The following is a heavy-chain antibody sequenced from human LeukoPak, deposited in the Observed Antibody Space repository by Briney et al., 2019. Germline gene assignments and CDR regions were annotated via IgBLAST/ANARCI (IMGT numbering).Heavy chain of an antibody. J-gene: IGHJ4*02. CDR2: MNPNSGNT. D-gene: IGHD6-19*01. CDR3: ARRLAVAGPSPDY. V-gene: IGHV1-8*01. Sequence: ASVTVSCKASGYTFTDYDINWVRQAPGQGLEWMGWMNPNSGNTGYAQKFQDRVTMTRDTSTRTAYMELSSLRSEDTAVYFCARRLAVAGPSPDYWGQGTLVTVSS. CDR1: GYTFTDYD.